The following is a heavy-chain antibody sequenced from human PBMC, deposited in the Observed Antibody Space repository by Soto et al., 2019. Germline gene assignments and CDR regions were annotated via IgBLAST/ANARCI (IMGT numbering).Heavy chain of an antibody. V-gene: IGHV4-39*01. CDR2: IYYRGNT. CDR3: AREGGGYCSGGSCPVDY. D-gene: IGHD2-15*01. J-gene: IGHJ4*02. Sequence: QLQLQESGPGLVKPSETLSLTCTVSGGSISSSSYYWGWIRQPPGKGLEWIGSIYYRGNTYYNPSLKSRVPISVDTSKNQFSLKLSSVTAADTAVYYCAREGGGYCSGGSCPVDYWGQGTLVTVSS. CDR1: GGSISSSSYY.